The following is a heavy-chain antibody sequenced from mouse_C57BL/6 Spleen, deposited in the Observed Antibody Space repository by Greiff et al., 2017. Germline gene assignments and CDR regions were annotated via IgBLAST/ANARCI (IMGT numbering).Heavy chain of an antibody. V-gene: IGHV1-82*01. J-gene: IGHJ3*01. Sequence: VKLQESGPELVKPGASVTISCKASGYAFSSSWMNWVKQRPGKGLEWIGRIYPGDGDTNYNGKIKGKATLTADKAASTAYMQLSSLTSEDSAVYFCASYDYPFADWGQGTLVTVSA. CDR3: ASYDYPFAD. D-gene: IGHD2-4*01. CDR1: GYAFSSSW. CDR2: IYPGDGDT.